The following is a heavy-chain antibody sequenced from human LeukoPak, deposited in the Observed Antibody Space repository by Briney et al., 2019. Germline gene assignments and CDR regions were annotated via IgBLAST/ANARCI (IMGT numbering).Heavy chain of an antibody. CDR3: AKDGCSGGSCLADY. V-gene: IGHV3-30*18. CDR1: GLIFSNYN. CDR2: ISSDASNQ. J-gene: IGHJ4*02. Sequence: GGSQRLSCAASGLIFSNYNMNWVRQAPGKGLEWVAVISSDASNQHYTDSVRGRFAISRDNSRNTLYLQMNSLRYEDTAVYYCAKDGCSGGSCLADYWGQGTLVTVSS. D-gene: IGHD2-15*01.